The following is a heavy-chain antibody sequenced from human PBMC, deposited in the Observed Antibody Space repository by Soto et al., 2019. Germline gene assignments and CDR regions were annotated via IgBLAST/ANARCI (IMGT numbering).Heavy chain of an antibody. V-gene: IGHV1-18*01. CDR3: ARGPVPTYFDY. CDR1: GYTFTNYG. Sequence: QVQLVQSGGEVAKPGASVKVSCKASGYTFTNYGINWVRQAPGLGLEWMRGINVYNGKTNYAQKFQARVTMTTDTSTNSVYMELRSLRSDDTAVYYCARGPVPTYFDYWGPGTLVIVSS. J-gene: IGHJ4*02. CDR2: INVYNGKT.